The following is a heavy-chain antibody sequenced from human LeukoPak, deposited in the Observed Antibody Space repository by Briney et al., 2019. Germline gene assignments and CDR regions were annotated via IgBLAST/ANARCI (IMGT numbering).Heavy chain of an antibody. Sequence: PGRSLRLSCAASGFTFDDYAMHWVRQAPGKGLEWVSGISWNSGSIGYADSVKGRFTISRDNVKNSLYLQMNSLRAEDTALYYCAKDYLQRSYYYGMDVWGQGTTVTVSS. D-gene: IGHD6-25*01. CDR2: ISWNSGSI. CDR3: AKDYLQRSYYYGMDV. J-gene: IGHJ6*02. CDR1: GFTFDDYA. V-gene: IGHV3-9*01.